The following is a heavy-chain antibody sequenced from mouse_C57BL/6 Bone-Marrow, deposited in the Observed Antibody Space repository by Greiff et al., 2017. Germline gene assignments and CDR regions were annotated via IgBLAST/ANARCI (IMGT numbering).Heavy chain of an antibody. CDR2: ISYSGST. CDR1: GYSITSDY. CDR3: ARWNLDYYGSSYGYFDV. D-gene: IGHD1-1*01. J-gene: IGHJ1*03. V-gene: IGHV3-8*01. Sequence: EVKLMESGPGLAKPSQTLSLTCSVTGYSITSDYWNWIRKFPGNKLEYMGYISYSGSTYYNPSLKSRISITRDTSKNQYYLQLNSVTTEDTATYYCARWNLDYYGSSYGYFDVWGTGTTVTVSS.